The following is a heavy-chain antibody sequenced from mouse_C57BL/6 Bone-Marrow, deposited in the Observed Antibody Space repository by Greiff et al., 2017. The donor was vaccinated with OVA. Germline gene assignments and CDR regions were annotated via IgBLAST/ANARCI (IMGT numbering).Heavy chain of an antibody. CDR1: GYTFTNYW. CDR3: AREEKYSKYYAMDY. CDR2: IYPGGGYT. V-gene: IGHV1-63*01. Sequence: QVQLKESGAELVRPGTSVKMSCKASGYTFTNYWIGWAKQRPGHGLEWIGDIYPGGGYTNYNEKFKGKATLTADKSSSTAYMQFSSLTSEDSAIYYCAREEKYSKYYAMDYWGQGTSVTVSS. J-gene: IGHJ4*01. D-gene: IGHD2-5*01.